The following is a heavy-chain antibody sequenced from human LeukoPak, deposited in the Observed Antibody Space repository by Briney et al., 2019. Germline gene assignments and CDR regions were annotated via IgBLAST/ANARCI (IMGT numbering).Heavy chain of an antibody. CDR3: ASSRLYYYGSGSYYNSYYYMDV. Sequence: SVKVSCKASGGTFSSYAISWVRQAPGQGLEWMGGIIPIFGTANYAQKFQGRVTITADESTSTAYMELSSLRSEDTAVYYCASSRLYYYGSGSYYNSYYYMDVWGKGTTVTISS. CDR2: IIPIFGTA. V-gene: IGHV1-69*13. J-gene: IGHJ6*03. CDR1: GGTFSSYA. D-gene: IGHD3-10*01.